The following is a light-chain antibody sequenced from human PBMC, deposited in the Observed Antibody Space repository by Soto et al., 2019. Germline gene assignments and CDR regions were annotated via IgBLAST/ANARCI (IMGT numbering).Light chain of an antibody. CDR3: QTWGTGFPI. J-gene: IGLJ2*01. CDR1: SGHSSYA. V-gene: IGLV4-69*01. CDR2: LNSDGSH. Sequence: QPVLTQSPSASASLGASVKLTCTLSSGHSSYAIAWHQQQPEKGPRYLIKLNSDGSHSEGDGIPDRFSGSSSGAERYLTSSSLQSEDEADYYCQTWGTGFPIFGGGTQLTVL.